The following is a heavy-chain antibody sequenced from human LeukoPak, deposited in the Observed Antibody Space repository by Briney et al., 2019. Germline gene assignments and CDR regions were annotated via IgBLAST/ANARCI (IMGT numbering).Heavy chain of an antibody. D-gene: IGHD3-10*01. Sequence: KPSETLSLTCAVYGGSFSGYYWSWIRQPPGKGLEWIGEINHSGSTNYNPSLKSRVTISVDTSKNQFSLKLSSVTAADTAVYYCAGDVLLWFGEPQGTYDYWGQGTLVTVSS. CDR1: GGSFSGYY. J-gene: IGHJ4*02. V-gene: IGHV4-34*01. CDR2: INHSGST. CDR3: AGDVLLWFGEPQGTYDY.